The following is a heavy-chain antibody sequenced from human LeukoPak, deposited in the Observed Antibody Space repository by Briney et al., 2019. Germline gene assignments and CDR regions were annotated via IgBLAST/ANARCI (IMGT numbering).Heavy chain of an antibody. CDR2: ISAYNGNT. CDR1: GYTFTSYG. Sequence: ASVKVSCKASGYTFTSYGISWVRQAPGQGLEWMGWISAYNGNTNYAQKLQGRVTMTTDTSTCTAYMELRSLRSDDTAVYYCARDLFSWSETRYFDLWGRGTLVTVSS. CDR3: ARDLFSWSETRYFDL. J-gene: IGHJ2*01. V-gene: IGHV1-18*01. D-gene: IGHD6-13*01.